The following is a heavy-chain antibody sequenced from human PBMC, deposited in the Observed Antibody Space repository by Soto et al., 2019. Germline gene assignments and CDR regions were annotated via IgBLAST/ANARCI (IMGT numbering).Heavy chain of an antibody. Sequence: LGGSLKISCKGSGYIFTSYWISWVRQMPGKGLEWMGRIDPSDSYTNYSPSFQGHVTISADKSISTAYLQWSSLKASDTAMYYCATDIVVVPAATEYYYYGMDVWGQGTTVTVSS. J-gene: IGHJ6*02. V-gene: IGHV5-10-1*01. CDR1: GYIFTSYW. CDR2: IDPSDSYT. CDR3: ATDIVVVPAATEYYYYGMDV. D-gene: IGHD2-2*01.